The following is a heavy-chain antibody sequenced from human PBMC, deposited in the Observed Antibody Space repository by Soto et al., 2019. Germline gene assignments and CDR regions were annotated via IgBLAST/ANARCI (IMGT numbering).Heavy chain of an antibody. CDR1: GYTFTSYG. J-gene: IGHJ4*02. D-gene: IGHD6-19*01. Sequence: ASVKVSCKASGYTFTSYGISWVRQAPGQGLEWMGWISAYNGNTNYAQKLQGRVTMTTDTSTSTAYMELRSLRSDDTAVYYCAREKVEGGFIPTLIAVAGLSFDYWGQGTLVTVSS. V-gene: IGHV1-18*04. CDR3: AREKVEGGFIPTLIAVAGLSFDY. CDR2: ISAYNGNT.